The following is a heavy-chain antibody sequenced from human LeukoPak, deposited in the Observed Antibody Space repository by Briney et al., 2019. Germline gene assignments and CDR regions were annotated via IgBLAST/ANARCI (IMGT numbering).Heavy chain of an antibody. V-gene: IGHV3-74*01. CDR3: ARGPEGTIRLGYFDY. D-gene: IGHD3-10*01. J-gene: IGHJ4*02. Sequence: GGSLRLSCAASGFSFSSYWMHWVRQAPGKGLVWVSRIKGDGTDTNYADSVKGRFTISRDNAKNTLYLQMNSLRAEDTAVYYCARGPEGTIRLGYFDYWGQGTLVTVSS. CDR1: GFSFSSYW. CDR2: IKGDGTDT.